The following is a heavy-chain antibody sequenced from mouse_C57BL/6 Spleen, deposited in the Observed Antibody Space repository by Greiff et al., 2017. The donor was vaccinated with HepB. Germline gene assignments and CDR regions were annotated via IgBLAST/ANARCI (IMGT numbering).Heavy chain of an antibody. D-gene: IGHD2-4*01. CDR3: ARAYDYDGDYDAMDY. V-gene: IGHV14-2*01. Sequence: EVQLQESGAELVKPGASVKLSCTASGFNIKDYYMHWVKQRTEQGLEWIGRIDPEDGETKYDPKFQGKATITADTSSNTTYLQLSSLTSEDTAVYYCARAYDYDGDYDAMDYWGQGTSVTVSS. CDR2: IDPEDGET. J-gene: IGHJ4*01. CDR1: GFNIKDYY.